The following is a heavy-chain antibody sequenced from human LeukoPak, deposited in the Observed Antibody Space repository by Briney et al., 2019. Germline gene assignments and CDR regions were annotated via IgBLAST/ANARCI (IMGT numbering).Heavy chain of an antibody. Sequence: SETLSLTCTVSGGSIIGSTYYWGWIRQPPGKGLEWNGSAFYSGDTYYKSSLKSRVTISVDTSKNQFSLKLGSVTAADTAVYYCGRLRGAMTTVTSNFDSWGQGTLVTVSS. D-gene: IGHD4-17*01. CDR3: GRLRGAMTTVTSNFDS. CDR2: AFYSGDT. J-gene: IGHJ4*02. CDR1: GGSIIGSTYY. V-gene: IGHV4-39*01.